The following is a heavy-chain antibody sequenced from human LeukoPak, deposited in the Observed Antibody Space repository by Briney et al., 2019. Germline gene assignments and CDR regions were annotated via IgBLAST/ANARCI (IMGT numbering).Heavy chain of an antibody. D-gene: IGHD3-10*01. J-gene: IGHJ5*02. Sequence: PSETLSLTCTVSGGSISSYFWSWIRQPPGKGLEWIGYIYYSGSTNYNPSLKSRVTISVDTSKNQFSLKLSSVTAADTAVYYCARHMDQYGSGSCYTQNWFDPWGPGTLVTVSS. V-gene: IGHV4-59*08. CDR3: ARHMDQYGSGSCYTQNWFDP. CDR2: IYYSGST. CDR1: GGSISSYF.